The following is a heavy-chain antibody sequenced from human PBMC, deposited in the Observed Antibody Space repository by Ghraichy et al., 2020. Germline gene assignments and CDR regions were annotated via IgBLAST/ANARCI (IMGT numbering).Heavy chain of an antibody. CDR1: EFTFNNYG. Sequence: GGSLRLSCAASEFTFNNYGMYWGCKAPGKGLEWVAFMRNDGGDKKYADSVKGRFTISRDSSKNKVNLQMNSLRADDTAVYYCARDSGPADPGTYFIYWGQGTLVTVAS. CDR2: MRNDGGDK. CDR3: ARDSGPADPGTYFIY. D-gene: IGHD3-10*01. V-gene: IGHV3-30*02. J-gene: IGHJ4*02.